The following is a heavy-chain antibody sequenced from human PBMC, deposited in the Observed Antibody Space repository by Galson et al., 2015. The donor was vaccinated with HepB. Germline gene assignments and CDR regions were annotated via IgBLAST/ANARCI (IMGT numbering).Heavy chain of an antibody. V-gene: IGHV1-2*06. CDR3: AREHDYGDYVAY. CDR2: IHPNTGGT. J-gene: IGHJ4*02. D-gene: IGHD4-17*01. CDR1: GYTFTGYY. Sequence: SVKVSCKASGYTFTGYYMHWVRQAPGQGLEWMGRIHPNTGGTNYAQKFQGRVTMTRDTSIRTAYMELSRLRSDDTAVYYCAREHDYGDYVAYWGQGTLVTVSS.